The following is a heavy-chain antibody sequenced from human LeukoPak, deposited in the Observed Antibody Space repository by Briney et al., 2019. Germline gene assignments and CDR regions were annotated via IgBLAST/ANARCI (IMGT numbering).Heavy chain of an antibody. Sequence: SGTLSLTCTVSGGSISSSGYYWGWIRQPPGKGLEWIGSIYYSGSTYYNPSLKSRVTISVDTSKNQFSLKLSSVTAADTAVYYCASSTVTVVGGYFQHWGQGTLVTVSS. CDR1: GGSISSSGYY. CDR2: IYYSGST. J-gene: IGHJ1*01. CDR3: ASSTVTVVGGYFQH. V-gene: IGHV4-39*01. D-gene: IGHD4-17*01.